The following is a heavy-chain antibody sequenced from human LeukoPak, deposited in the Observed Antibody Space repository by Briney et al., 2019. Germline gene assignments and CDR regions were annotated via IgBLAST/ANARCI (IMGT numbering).Heavy chain of an antibody. J-gene: IGHJ4*02. D-gene: IGHD6-19*01. V-gene: IGHV4-39*07. CDR2: IYYSGST. CDR3: ARDRGSGWVDY. CDR1: GGSISSNSYY. Sequence: SETLSLTCTVSGGSISSNSYYWGWIRQPPGKGLEWIGSIYYSGSTYYNPSLKSRVTISVDTSRNQFSLKLRSVTAADTAVYYCARDRGSGWVDYWGQGTLVTVSS.